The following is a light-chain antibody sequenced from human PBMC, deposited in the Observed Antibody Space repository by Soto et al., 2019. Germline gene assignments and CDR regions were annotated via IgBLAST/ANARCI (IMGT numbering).Light chain of an antibody. CDR3: QKSSSTPYT. J-gene: IGKJ2*01. CDR1: QSISTL. Sequence: DIQMTQSPSSLSASVGDRVTITCRASQSISTLVNWYQQKPRKAPKLLIYAASSLQSGVPSSFSGSGSGPHFTLTISNLPPEDFATEDGQKSSSTPYTFGQGTKLEIK. V-gene: IGKV1-39*01. CDR2: AAS.